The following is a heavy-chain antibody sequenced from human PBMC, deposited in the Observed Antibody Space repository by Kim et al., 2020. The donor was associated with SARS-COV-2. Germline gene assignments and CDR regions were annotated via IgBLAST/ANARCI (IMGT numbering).Heavy chain of an antibody. J-gene: IGHJ4*02. CDR1: GFTFSKHG. V-gene: IGHV3-23*01. CDR3: GKCSGGNCLDYYFDY. CDR2: ISDSSGSI. D-gene: IGHD2-15*01. Sequence: GGSLRLSCAASGFTFSKHGMSWVRQAPGKGLEWVSVISDSSGSIYYVDSVKGRFTISRDNSKNTVYLQMNSLRVEDTAVYYCGKCSGGNCLDYYFDYWGQGTLVTVSS.